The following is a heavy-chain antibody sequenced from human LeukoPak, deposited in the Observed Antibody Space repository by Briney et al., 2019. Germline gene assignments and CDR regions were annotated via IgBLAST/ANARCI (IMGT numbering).Heavy chain of an antibody. J-gene: IGHJ2*01. CDR2: INHSGST. CDR3: AREYCSSTSCYLWYFDL. Sequence: SETLSLTCAVYGGSFSGYYWSWIRQPPGKGLEWIGEINHSGSTNYNPSLESRVTISVDTSKNQFSLKLSSATAADTAVYYCAREYCSSTSCYLWYFDLWGRGTLVTVSS. D-gene: IGHD2-2*01. CDR1: GGSFSGYY. V-gene: IGHV4-34*01.